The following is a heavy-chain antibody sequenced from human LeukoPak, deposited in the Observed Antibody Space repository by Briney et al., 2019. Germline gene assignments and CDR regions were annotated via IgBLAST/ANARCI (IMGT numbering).Heavy chain of an antibody. V-gene: IGHV3-30-3*01. Sequence: GGSLRLSCAASGFTFTIYAIHWVRQAPGKGLEWVAVTYGSNTFYADSVKGRFSLSSDNSKNTLYLQMNSLRAEDTAVYYCAKDLIAGPPDYFDYWGQGTLVTVSS. D-gene: IGHD1-14*01. CDR1: GFTFTIYA. J-gene: IGHJ4*02. CDR2: TYGSNT. CDR3: AKDLIAGPPDYFDY.